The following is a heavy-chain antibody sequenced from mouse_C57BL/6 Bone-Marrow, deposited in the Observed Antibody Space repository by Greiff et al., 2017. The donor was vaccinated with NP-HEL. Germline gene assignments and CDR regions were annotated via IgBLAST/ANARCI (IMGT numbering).Heavy chain of an antibody. V-gene: IGHV1-15*01. CDR2: IDPETGGT. Sequence: VQLQQSGAELVRPGASVTLSCKASGYTFTDYEMHWVKQTPVHGLEWIGAIDPETGGTAYNQKFKGKAILTADKSSSTAYMELRSLTSEDSAVYYCARWLVRKDAMDDWGQGTSVTVSS. CDR3: ARWLVRKDAMDD. D-gene: IGHD2-3*01. J-gene: IGHJ4*01. CDR1: GYTFTDYE.